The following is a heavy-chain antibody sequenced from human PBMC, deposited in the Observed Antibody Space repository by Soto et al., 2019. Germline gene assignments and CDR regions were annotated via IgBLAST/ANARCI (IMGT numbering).Heavy chain of an antibody. J-gene: IGHJ5*02. D-gene: IGHD3-3*01. Sequence: PVGSLRLSCAASWFTFSNALMTWVRQAPGKGLEWVGRIKSKSDGATTDYAAPVRGRFIISRDDSKTTPYLQMNSLKTEDTAVYYCTTGLTIFGVVIDPWGQGTLVTVSS. V-gene: IGHV3-15*01. CDR1: WFTFSNAL. CDR3: TTGLTIFGVVIDP. CDR2: IKSKSDGATT.